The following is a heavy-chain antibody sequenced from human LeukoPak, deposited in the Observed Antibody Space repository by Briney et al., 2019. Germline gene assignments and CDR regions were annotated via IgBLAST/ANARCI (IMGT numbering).Heavy chain of an antibody. J-gene: IGHJ5*02. CDR2: ISNGGSTI. CDR3: ARCEFTYGKSNWFDP. D-gene: IGHD5-18*01. V-gene: IGHV3-48*03. Sequence: GGSLRLSRAASGFTFSNYEMNWVRQAPGKGLEWISYISNGGSTIYYADSVRGRFTISRDNAKNSLYLQMNSLRVEDTAVYYCARCEFTYGKSNWFDPWGQGTLVTVSS. CDR1: GFTFSNYE.